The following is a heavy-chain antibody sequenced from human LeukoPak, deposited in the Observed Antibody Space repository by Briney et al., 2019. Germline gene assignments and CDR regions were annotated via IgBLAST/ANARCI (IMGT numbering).Heavy chain of an antibody. Sequence: SETLSLTCTVSGDSISSSSYYWGWIRQPPGTGLEWIGSIYYTGYTYDNPSLRSRITMSVDTPKNQFSLQLSSVTAADTAVYYRASSVDTAMARNFGYWGQGTLVTVSS. CDR3: ASSVDTAMARNFGY. V-gene: IGHV4-39*01. D-gene: IGHD5-18*01. CDR1: GDSISSSSYY. CDR2: IYYTGYT. J-gene: IGHJ4*02.